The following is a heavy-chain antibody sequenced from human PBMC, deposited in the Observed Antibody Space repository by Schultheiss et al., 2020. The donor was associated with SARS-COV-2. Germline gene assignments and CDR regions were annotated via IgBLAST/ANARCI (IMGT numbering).Heavy chain of an antibody. Sequence: GSLRLSCTVSGGSISSYYWSWIRQPPGKGLEWIGRIYTSGSTNYNPSLKSRVTMSVDTSKNQFSLKLSSVTAADTAVYYCARHSPGGGYAYFDYWGQGTLVTVSS. D-gene: IGHD3-22*01. J-gene: IGHJ4*02. CDR2: IYTSGST. CDR3: ARHSPGGGYAYFDY. V-gene: IGHV4-4*07. CDR1: GGSISSYY.